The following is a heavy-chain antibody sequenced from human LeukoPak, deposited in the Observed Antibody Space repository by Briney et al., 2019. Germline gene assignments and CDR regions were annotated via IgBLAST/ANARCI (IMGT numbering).Heavy chain of an antibody. J-gene: IGHJ4*02. Sequence: SETLSLTCAVYGGSFSGYYWSWIRQPPGKGLEWIGSIYYSGSTYYNPSLKSRVTISVDTSKNQFSLKLSSVTAADTAVYYCARHVSAYGDYAHGDYWGQGSLVTVSS. CDR3: ARHVSAYGDYAHGDY. D-gene: IGHD4-17*01. CDR2: IYYSGST. CDR1: GGSFSGYY. V-gene: IGHV4-34*01.